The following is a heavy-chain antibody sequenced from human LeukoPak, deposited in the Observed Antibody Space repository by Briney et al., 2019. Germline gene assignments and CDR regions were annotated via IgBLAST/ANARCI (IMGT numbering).Heavy chain of an antibody. D-gene: IGHD2-15*01. Sequence: ASVKVSCKASGYPFSDYGIIWVRQAPGQGLEWMAYVSPYNGKTEYAQKIQGRVTVATDTSTSTAYMELRNLRSDDTALYYCAREVWCSGDTCYRYAFDIWGQGTMVTVSP. J-gene: IGHJ3*02. V-gene: IGHV1-18*01. CDR2: VSPYNGKT. CDR1: GYPFSDYG. CDR3: AREVWCSGDTCYRYAFDI.